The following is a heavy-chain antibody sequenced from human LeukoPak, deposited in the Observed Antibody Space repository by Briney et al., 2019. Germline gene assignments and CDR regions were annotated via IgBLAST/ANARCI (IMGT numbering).Heavy chain of an antibody. V-gene: IGHV3-30*18. J-gene: IGHJ4*02. CDR3: AKAGWLQLFEAFDY. Sequence: PGGSLRLSCAASGFTFSSYGMHWVRQAPGKGLEWAAVISYDGSNKYYADSVKGRFTISRDNSKNTLYLQMNSLRAEDTAVYYCAKAGWLQLFEAFDYWGQGTLVTVSS. CDR2: ISYDGSNK. CDR1: GFTFSSYG. D-gene: IGHD5-24*01.